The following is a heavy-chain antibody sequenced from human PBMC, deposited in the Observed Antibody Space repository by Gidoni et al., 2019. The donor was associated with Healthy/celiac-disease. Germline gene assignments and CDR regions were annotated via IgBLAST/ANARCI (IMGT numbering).Heavy chain of an antibody. J-gene: IGHJ3*02. D-gene: IGHD6-6*01. Sequence: QVQLQESGPGLVKPSQTLSLTCTVPGGSISRGGYYGSWIRQHPGKGLEWIGYIYYSGSTYYNPSLKSRVTISVDTSKNQFSLKLSSVTAADTAVYYCARDSARHSSSEPDAFDIWGQGTMVTVSS. CDR2: IYYSGST. V-gene: IGHV4-31*03. CDR3: ARDSARHSSSEPDAFDI. CDR1: GGSISRGGYY.